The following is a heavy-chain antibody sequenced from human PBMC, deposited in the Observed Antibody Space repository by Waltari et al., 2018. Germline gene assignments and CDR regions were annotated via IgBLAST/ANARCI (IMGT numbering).Heavy chain of an antibody. Sequence: QVQLQESGPGLVKPSGTLSLTCAVSGGSLSSSNWWRWVRQPPGKGREWIGEIYHSGSTNYNPSRKSRVTISVDKSKNQFSLKLSSVTAADTAVYYCARDPLDVAAAGTKGVDPWGQGTLVTVSS. CDR3: ARDPLDVAAAGTKGVDP. CDR1: GGSLSSSNW. D-gene: IGHD6-13*01. CDR2: IYHSGST. J-gene: IGHJ5*02. V-gene: IGHV4-4*02.